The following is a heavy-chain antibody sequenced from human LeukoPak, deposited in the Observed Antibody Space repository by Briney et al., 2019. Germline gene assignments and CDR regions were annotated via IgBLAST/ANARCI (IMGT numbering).Heavy chain of an antibody. CDR3: ARDPTYYYGSGSYYKRYYYGMDV. V-gene: IGHV6-1*01. Sequence: SQTLSLTCAISGDSVSSNSAAWNWIRQSPSRGLERLGRTYYRSKWYNDYAVSVKSRITINPDTSKNQFSLQLNSVTPEDTAVYYCARDPTYYYGSGSYYKRYYYGMDVWGQGTTVTVSS. CDR2: TYYRSKWYN. J-gene: IGHJ6*02. CDR1: GDSVSSNSAA. D-gene: IGHD3-10*01.